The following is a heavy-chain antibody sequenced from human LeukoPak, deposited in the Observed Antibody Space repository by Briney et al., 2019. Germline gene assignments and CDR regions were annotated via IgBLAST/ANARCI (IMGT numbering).Heavy chain of an antibody. D-gene: IGHD4-11*01. CDR1: GGTFSSYA. V-gene: IGHV1-69*13. Sequence: SVKVSCKASGGTFSSYAISWVRQAPGQGLEWMGGIIPIFGTANYAQKFQGRVTITADESTSTAYMELSSLRSEDTAVYYCAGEVDYPGGWFDPWGQGTLVTVSS. J-gene: IGHJ5*02. CDR3: AGEVDYPGGWFDP. CDR2: IIPIFGTA.